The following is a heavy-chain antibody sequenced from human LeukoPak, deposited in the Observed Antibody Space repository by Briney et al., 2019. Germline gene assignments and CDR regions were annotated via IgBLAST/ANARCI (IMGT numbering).Heavy chain of an antibody. J-gene: IGHJ4*02. Sequence: SETLSLTCTVSGGSISSGSYYWSWIRQPAGKGLEWIGRIYTSGSTNYNPSLKSRVTISVDTSKNQFSLKLSSVTAADTAVYYCARDSSGYYPYYFDHWGQGTLVTVSS. CDR2: IYTSGST. D-gene: IGHD3-22*01. CDR3: ARDSSGYYPYYFDH. V-gene: IGHV4-61*02. CDR1: GGSISSGSYY.